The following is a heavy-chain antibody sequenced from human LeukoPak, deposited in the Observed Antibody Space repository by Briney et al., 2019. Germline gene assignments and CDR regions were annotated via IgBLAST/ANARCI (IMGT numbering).Heavy chain of an antibody. CDR3: ARAYDSSGSSIAPFDY. Sequence: GGSLRLSCAASGFTVRSNYMSWVRQAPGKGLEWVSVIYSGGSTYYADSVKGRFTISRDNSKNTLYLQMNSLRAEDTAVYYCARAYDSSGSSIAPFDYWGQGTLVTVSS. V-gene: IGHV3-53*01. J-gene: IGHJ4*02. D-gene: IGHD3-22*01. CDR2: IYSGGST. CDR1: GFTVRSNY.